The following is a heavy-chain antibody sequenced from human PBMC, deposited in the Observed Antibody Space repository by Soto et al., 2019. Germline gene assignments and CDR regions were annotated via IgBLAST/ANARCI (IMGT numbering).Heavy chain of an antibody. V-gene: IGHV1-2*02. CDR1: GYTFTGYY. Sequence: ASVKVSCKASGYTFTGYYMHWVRQAPGQGLEWMGWINPNSGGTNYAQKFQGRVTMTRDTSISTAYMELSRLRSDDTAVYYCARAAYSAFWDPYLPASYYCCMDVRGKRTTGIASS. CDR2: INPNSGGT. D-gene: IGHD3-3*01. J-gene: IGHJ6*01. CDR3: ARAAYSAFWDPYLPASYYCCMDV.